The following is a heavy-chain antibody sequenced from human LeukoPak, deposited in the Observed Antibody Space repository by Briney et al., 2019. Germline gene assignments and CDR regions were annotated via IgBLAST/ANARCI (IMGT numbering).Heavy chain of an antibody. V-gene: IGHV3-48*01. D-gene: IGHD3-9*01. CDR3: ARVGQRSTQNYDILTGYLF. J-gene: IGHJ4*02. CDR1: GFTFSSYS. CDR2: ISSSSSTI. Sequence: PGGSLRLSCAASGFTFSSYSMNWVRQAPGKGLEWVSYISSSSSTIYYADSVKGRFTTSRNNAKNSLYLQMNSLRAEDTAVYYCARVGQRSTQNYDILTGYLFWGQGTLVTVSS.